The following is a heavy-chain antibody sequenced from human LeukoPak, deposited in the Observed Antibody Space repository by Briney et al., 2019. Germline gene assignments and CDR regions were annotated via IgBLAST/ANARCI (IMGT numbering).Heavy chain of an antibody. Sequence: PSETLSLTCAVYGGSFRGYYWSWIRQSPGEGQEWIGEINHSGSTNHNPSLKSRVSVSVDKSKNQFSLKLSSVTAADTGVYYCARTNNILYYSDYWGQGTLVTVSS. J-gene: IGHJ4*02. CDR2: INHSGST. V-gene: IGHV4-34*01. D-gene: IGHD3-9*01. CDR3: ARTNNILYYSDY. CDR1: GGSFRGYY.